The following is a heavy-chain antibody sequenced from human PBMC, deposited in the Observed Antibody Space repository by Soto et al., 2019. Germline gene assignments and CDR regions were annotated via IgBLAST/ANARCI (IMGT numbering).Heavy chain of an antibody. CDR2: ISGSGGST. V-gene: IGHV3-23*01. Sequence: ESLRLSCAASGFTFSSYAMSWVRQAPGKGLEWVSAISGSGGSTYYADSVKGRFTISRDNSKNTLYLQMNSLRAEDTAVYYCAKDQEAVVPAATDYWGQGTLVTVSS. D-gene: IGHD2-2*01. J-gene: IGHJ4*02. CDR1: GFTFSSYA. CDR3: AKDQEAVVPAATDY.